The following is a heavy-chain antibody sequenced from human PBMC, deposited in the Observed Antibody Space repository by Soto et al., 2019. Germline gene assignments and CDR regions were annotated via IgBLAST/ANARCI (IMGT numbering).Heavy chain of an antibody. V-gene: IGHV1-69*12. CDR1: GGTFSTYG. Sequence: QVQLVQSGAEVKKPGSSVKVSCKASGGTFSTYGINWVRQAPGQGLEWMGGIIPMFGTTNYAQKFQGRVTINADESTTTAYMERSSLRSEDTAVYYCARDLDPLYGGNSLSLDYWGQGTLVTVSS. D-gene: IGHD2-21*02. J-gene: IGHJ4*02. CDR2: IIPMFGTT. CDR3: ARDLDPLYGGNSLSLDY.